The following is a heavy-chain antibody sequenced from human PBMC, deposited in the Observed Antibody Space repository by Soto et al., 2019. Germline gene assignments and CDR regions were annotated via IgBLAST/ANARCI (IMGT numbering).Heavy chain of an antibody. CDR3: SRDITVIPVY. D-gene: IGHD1-20*01. CDR2: INNDGSDT. Sequence: GSLRLSCAASGFIFSSYWMHWVRQAPGKGLVWVSRINNDGSDTTYADSVKGRFTVSRDNTRNTLYLEMKSLRAEDTAVYYCSRDITVIPVYWGQGSLVTVSS. J-gene: IGHJ4*02. CDR1: GFIFSSYW. V-gene: IGHV3-74*01.